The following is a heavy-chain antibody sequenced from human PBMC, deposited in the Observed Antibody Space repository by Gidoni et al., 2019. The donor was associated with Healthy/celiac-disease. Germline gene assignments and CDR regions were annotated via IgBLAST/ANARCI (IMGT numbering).Heavy chain of an antibody. J-gene: IGHJ6*02. D-gene: IGHD7-27*01. CDR1: GGSISSSTYY. V-gene: IGHV4-39*01. CDR3: ARHGEPGPFYGMDV. CDR2: IFHSGGT. Sequence: QLQLQESGPGLVKPSETLSLTCSVSGGSISSSTYYWAWIRQPPGKGLEWMGSIFHSGGTHYNPSLKSRVTLAIDTSKSHFSLILNSVTAADTAMYYCARHGEPGPFYGMDVWGQGTTVTVSS.